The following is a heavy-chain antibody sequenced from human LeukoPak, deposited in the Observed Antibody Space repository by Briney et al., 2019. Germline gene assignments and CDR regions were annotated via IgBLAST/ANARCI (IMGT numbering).Heavy chain of an antibody. V-gene: IGHV1-69*05. CDR2: IIPIFGTA. J-gene: IGHJ4*02. CDR3: ARGRGWYLDFDY. D-gene: IGHD6-19*01. CDR1: GGTFSSYA. Sequence: ASVKVSCKASGGTFSSYAISWVRQAPGQGLEWMGGIIPIFGTANYAQKFQGRVTITTDESTSTAYMELSSLRSEDTAVHYCARGRGWYLDFDYWGQGTLVTVSS.